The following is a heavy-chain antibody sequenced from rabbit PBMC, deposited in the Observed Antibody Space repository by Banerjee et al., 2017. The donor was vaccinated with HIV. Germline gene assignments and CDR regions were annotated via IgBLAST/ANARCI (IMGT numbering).Heavy chain of an antibody. Sequence: QLKESGGGLVQPGGSLKLSCKASGFDFSSYYMSWVRQAPGKGLEWIGYIDPVFGSTYYASWVNGRFTISSHNAQNTLYLQLTSLTAADTATYFCARDAGYAGSNLWGQGTLVTVS. CDR2: IDPVFGST. D-gene: IGHD4-2*01. J-gene: IGHJ4*01. CDR1: GFDFSSYY. CDR3: ARDAGYAGSNL. V-gene: IGHV1S7*01.